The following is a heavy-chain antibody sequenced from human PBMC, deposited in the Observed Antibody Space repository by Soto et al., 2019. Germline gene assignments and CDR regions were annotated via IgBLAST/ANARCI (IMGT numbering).Heavy chain of an antibody. V-gene: IGHV3-11*01. CDR1: GFTFSDYY. Sequence: QVQLVESGGGLVKPGGSLRLSCAASGFTFSDYYMSWIRQAPGKGLEWVSYIGSSGDNIYYADSVKGRFTISRDNAQNSLYLRMNSLRAEDTDVYYCARDSLAFASPFDSWGQVTLVTVAS. J-gene: IGHJ4*02. CDR3: ARDSLAFASPFDS. CDR2: IGSSGDNI. D-gene: IGHD3-16*01.